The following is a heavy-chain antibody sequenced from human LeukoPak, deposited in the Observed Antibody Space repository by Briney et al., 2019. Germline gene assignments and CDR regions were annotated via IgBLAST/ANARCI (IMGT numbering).Heavy chain of an antibody. Sequence: SETLSLTCSVSGVCISSYYWSWVRQPPGKGLEWIGYIYYSGSTNYNPSLKSPVAISLDTSKNQFSLKLSSVAAADRAVYYCARYSETGNYYFDYWGQGTLVSVST. D-gene: IGHD1-7*01. CDR1: GVCISSYY. J-gene: IGHJ4*02. V-gene: IGHV4-59*01. CDR2: IYYSGST. CDR3: ARYSETGNYYFDY.